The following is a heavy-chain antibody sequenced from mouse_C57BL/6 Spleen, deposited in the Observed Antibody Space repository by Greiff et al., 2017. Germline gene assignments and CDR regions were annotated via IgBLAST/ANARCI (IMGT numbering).Heavy chain of an antibody. Sequence: QVQLQQPGAELVMPGASVKLSCKASGYTFTSYWMHWVKQRPGQGLAWIGDIDPSDSYTNYNQKFKGKSTLTVDKSSSTAYMQLSSLTSEDSAVYYCARSSGNYFDYWGQGTTLTVSS. D-gene: IGHD1-1*01. CDR2: IDPSDSYT. J-gene: IGHJ2*01. CDR3: ARSSGNYFDY. CDR1: GYTFTSYW. V-gene: IGHV1-69*01.